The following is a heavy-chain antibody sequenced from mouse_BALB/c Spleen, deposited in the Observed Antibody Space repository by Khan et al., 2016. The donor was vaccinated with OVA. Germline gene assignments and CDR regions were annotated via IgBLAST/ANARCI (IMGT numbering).Heavy chain of an antibody. CDR2: INYSGNT. CDR3: ARKDYYDYDPFAY. J-gene: IGHJ3*01. D-gene: IGHD2-4*01. Sequence: EVQLQESGPGLVKPSQSLSLTCTVTGYSINSEYAWNWIRQFPGNKLEWMGYINYSGNTRFNPSLKSRTSITRDTSKNQFFLQSNSVTTEDTATYYCARKDYYDYDPFAYWGQGTLVTVSA. V-gene: IGHV3-2*02. CDR1: GYSINSEYA.